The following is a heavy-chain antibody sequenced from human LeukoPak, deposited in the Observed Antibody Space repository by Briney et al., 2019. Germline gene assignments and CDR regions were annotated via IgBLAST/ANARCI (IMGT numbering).Heavy chain of an antibody. CDR3: ARGDDILTGYDGALGSDY. CDR1: GLTFSSYG. V-gene: IGHV3-33*01. CDR2: IWYDGSNK. D-gene: IGHD3-9*01. Sequence: GGSLRLSCAASGLTFSSYGMHWVRQAPGKGLEWVAVIWYDGSNKYYADSVKGRFTISRDNSKNTLYLQMNSLRAEDTAVYYCARGDDILTGYDGALGSDYWGQGTLVTVSS. J-gene: IGHJ4*02.